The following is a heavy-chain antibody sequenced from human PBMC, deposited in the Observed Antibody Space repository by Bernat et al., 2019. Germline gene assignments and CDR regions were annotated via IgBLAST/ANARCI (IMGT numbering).Heavy chain of an antibody. CDR2: INPNSGGT. V-gene: IGHV1-2*06. D-gene: IGHD3-10*01. Sequence: QVQLVQSGAEVKKPGASVEVSCKASGYSFTDYYIHWVRQAPGQGLEWMGRINPNSGGTIYPQRFQGRVTMTTVSSTSTAYMELSRLRSDDTAVYYCTRDPGSCYYMDVWGKGTTVTVSS. CDR3: TRDPGSCYYMDV. CDR1: GYSFTDYY. J-gene: IGHJ6*03.